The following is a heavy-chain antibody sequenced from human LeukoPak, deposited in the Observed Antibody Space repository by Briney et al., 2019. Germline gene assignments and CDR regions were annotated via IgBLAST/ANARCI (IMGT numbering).Heavy chain of an antibody. J-gene: IGHJ4*02. CDR1: GGSFSDYY. CDR3: AGGGDAYKTGY. D-gene: IGHD5-24*01. CDR2: IHYSGST. Sequence: PSETLSLTCAVYGGSFSDYYWSWIRQHPGKGLEWIGHIHYSGSTYYNPSLQSRVTISPDTSKSQFSLKMNSVTAADTAVYYCAGGGDAYKTGYWGQGTLVTVTS. V-gene: IGHV4-34*09.